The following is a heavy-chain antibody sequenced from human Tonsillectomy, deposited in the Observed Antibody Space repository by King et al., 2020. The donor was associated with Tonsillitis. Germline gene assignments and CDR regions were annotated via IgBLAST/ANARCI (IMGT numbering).Heavy chain of an antibody. CDR2: ISGSGVRT. V-gene: IGHV3-23*04. J-gene: IGHJ4*02. D-gene: IGHD5-12*01. CDR1: GFTFSSYA. Sequence: VQLVESGGGLVQPGGSLRLSCAASGFTFSSYAMSWVRHAPGKGLELVSAISGSGVRTYYADSVGGRFTISRDNSKNTLYLQMNSLRAEDTAVYYCAKGFYSGYDTFDYWGQGTLVTVSS. CDR3: AKGFYSGYDTFDY.